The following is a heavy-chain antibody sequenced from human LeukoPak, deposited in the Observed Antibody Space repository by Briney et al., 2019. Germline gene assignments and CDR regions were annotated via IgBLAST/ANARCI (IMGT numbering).Heavy chain of an antibody. J-gene: IGHJ6*03. CDR3: ARDSIEVTYYYYMDV. CDR1: EFIVSINY. CDR2: ISSSSSYI. Sequence: PGGSLRLSCAASEFIVSINYMTWVRQAPGKGLEWVSSISSSSSYIYYADSVKGRFTISRDNAKNSLYLQMNSLGAEDTAVYYCARDSIEVTYYYYMDVWGKGTTVTVSS. V-gene: IGHV3-21*01. D-gene: IGHD2-21*01.